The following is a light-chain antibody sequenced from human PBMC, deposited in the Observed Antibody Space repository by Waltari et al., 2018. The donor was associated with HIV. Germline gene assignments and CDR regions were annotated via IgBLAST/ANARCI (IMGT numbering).Light chain of an antibody. CDR1: QSLKHTDGKTY. J-gene: IGKJ2*01. CDR2: EVS. V-gene: IGKV2D-29*02. Sequence: DIVMTQTPPSLSVTPGQPASFSCNSSQSLKHTDGKTYLYWYLQRPGQSPQSLIYEVSKRYAGVPDRFSGSGSGTHFTLKIARVEAEDVGSYYCMQSLHLLYTFGQGTKLEIK. CDR3: MQSLHLLYT.